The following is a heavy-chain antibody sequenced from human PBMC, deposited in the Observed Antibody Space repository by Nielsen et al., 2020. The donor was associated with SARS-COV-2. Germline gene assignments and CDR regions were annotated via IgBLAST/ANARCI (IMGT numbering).Heavy chain of an antibody. CDR2: IYSGGST. V-gene: IGHV3-53*01. CDR1: GFTVSSNY. CDR3: ARDRVAVAGSPLDYYYYGMDV. J-gene: IGHJ6*02. Sequence: GESLKISCAASGFTVSSNYMSWVRQAPGKGLEWVSVIYSGGSTYYADSVKGRFTISRDNSKNTLYLQMNSLRAEDTAVYYCARDRVAVAGSPLDYYYYGMDVWGQGTTVTVSS. D-gene: IGHD6-19*01.